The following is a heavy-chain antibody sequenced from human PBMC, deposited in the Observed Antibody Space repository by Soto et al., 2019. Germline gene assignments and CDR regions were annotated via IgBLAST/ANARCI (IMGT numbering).Heavy chain of an antibody. V-gene: IGHV4-61*01. Sequence: QVQLQESGPGLVKPSETLSLTCTVSGGSVSSGSYQWSWIRQPPGKGLEWIGYIYCTGSTNYNPSIKSRVTMSVDMCKNQLVLKVSSGTAADTAVYDCARGALFHGMNVWGQGTTVTVSS. J-gene: IGHJ6*02. CDR2: IYCTGST. CDR3: ARGALFHGMNV. CDR1: GGSVSSGSYQ.